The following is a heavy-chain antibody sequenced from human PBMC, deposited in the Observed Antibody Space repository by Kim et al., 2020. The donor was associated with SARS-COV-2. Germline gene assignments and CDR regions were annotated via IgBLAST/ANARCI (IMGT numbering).Heavy chain of an antibody. CDR3: AKAHSGSPLGIDAFDI. V-gene: IGHV3-30*18. J-gene: IGHJ3*02. Sequence: GGSLRLSCAASGFTFSSYGMHWVRQAPGKGLEWVAVISYDGSNKYYADSVKGRFTISRDNSKNTLYLQMNSLRAEDTAVYYCAKAHSGSPLGIDAFDIWG. D-gene: IGHD1-26*01. CDR2: ISYDGSNK. CDR1: GFTFSSYG.